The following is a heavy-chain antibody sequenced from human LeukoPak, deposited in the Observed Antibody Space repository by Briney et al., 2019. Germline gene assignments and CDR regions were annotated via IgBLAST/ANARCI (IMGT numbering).Heavy chain of an antibody. V-gene: IGHV1-69*05. J-gene: IGHJ4*02. CDR3: ARDHYGDYARFDY. CDR2: IIPIFGTA. Sequence: SVKVSCQACGGTFSSYAISWVRQAPGQGLEWMGRIIPIFGTANYAQKFQGRVTITTDESTSTAYMELSSLRSEDTAVYYCARDHYGDYARFDYWGQGTLVTVSS. CDR1: GGTFSSYA. D-gene: IGHD4-17*01.